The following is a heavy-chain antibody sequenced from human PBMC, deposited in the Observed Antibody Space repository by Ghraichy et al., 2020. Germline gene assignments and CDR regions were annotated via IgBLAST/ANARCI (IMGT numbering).Heavy chain of an antibody. CDR1: GFTFSNYA. CDR3: ARRNYYYDRSEDYYHYYGMDV. Sequence: GGSLRLSCAASGFTFSNYAMSWVRQAPGKGLEWVSAVSGGGVSTYYADSVQGRFTISRDNAKNTLYLQMNSLRAEDTAVYYCARRNYYYDRSEDYYHYYGMDVWGQGTTVTVSS. V-gene: IGHV3-23*01. CDR2: VSGGGVST. J-gene: IGHJ6*02. D-gene: IGHD3-22*01.